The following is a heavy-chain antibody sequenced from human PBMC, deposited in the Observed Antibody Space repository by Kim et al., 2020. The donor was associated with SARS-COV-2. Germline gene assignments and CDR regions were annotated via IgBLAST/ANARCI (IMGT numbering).Heavy chain of an antibody. CDR1: GYTFTRYD. V-gene: IGHV1-8*01. J-gene: IGHJ5*02. CDR2: MNPNSGNP. CDR3: ARGVVVTIFGVVIIRWFDP. Sequence: ASVKVSCKASGYTFTRYDINWVRQATGQGLEWMGWMNPNSGNPGYAQKFQGRVTMTRNTSISTAYMELSSLRPEETAVYYCARGVVVTIFGVVIIRWFDP. D-gene: IGHD3-3*01.